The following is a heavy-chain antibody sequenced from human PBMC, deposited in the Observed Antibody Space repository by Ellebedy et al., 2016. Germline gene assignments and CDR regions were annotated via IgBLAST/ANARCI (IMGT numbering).Heavy chain of an antibody. CDR3: AKGAAAGTSFVDY. D-gene: IGHD6-13*01. Sequence: GESLKISXAASGFTFSSYAMTWVRQAPGKGLEWVSGISGSGDSTYYADSVKGRFTISRDNSKNTLYLQMNSLRAEDTAVYYCAKGAAAGTSFVDYWGQGTLVTVSS. CDR1: GFTFSSYA. J-gene: IGHJ4*02. V-gene: IGHV3-23*01. CDR2: ISGSGDST.